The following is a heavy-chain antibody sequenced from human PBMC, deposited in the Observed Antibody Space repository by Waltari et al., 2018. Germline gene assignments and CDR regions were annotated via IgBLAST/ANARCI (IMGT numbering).Heavy chain of an antibody. CDR1: GFTFSSYA. D-gene: IGHD6-13*01. V-gene: IGHV3-23*04. Sequence: EVQLVESGGGLVQPGGSLRLSCAASGFTFSSYAMSWVRQAPGKGLEWVAAISGSGGSKYYADSVKGRFTISRDNSKNTLYLQMNSLRAEDTAVYYCATRGGAAAGTVHAFDIWGQGTMVTVSS. CDR3: ATRGGAAAGTVHAFDI. J-gene: IGHJ3*02. CDR2: ISGSGGSK.